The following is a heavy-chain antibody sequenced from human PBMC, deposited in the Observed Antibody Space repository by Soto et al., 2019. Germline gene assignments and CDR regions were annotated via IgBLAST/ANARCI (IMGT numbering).Heavy chain of an antibody. Sequence: ASVKVSCKASGYTFTSYYMHWVRQAPGQGLEWMGWMNPNSGNTGYAQKFQGRVTMTRNTSISTAYMELSSLRSEDTAVYYCARRPAFPRLYGMDVWGQGTTVTVSS. CDR1: GYTFTSYY. J-gene: IGHJ6*02. V-gene: IGHV1-8*02. CDR3: ARRPAFPRLYGMDV. CDR2: MNPNSGNT.